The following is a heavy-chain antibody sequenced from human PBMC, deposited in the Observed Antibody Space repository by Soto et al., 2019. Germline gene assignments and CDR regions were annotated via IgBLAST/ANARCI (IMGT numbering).Heavy chain of an antibody. CDR3: ARAFDYGGNSGIDY. D-gene: IGHD4-17*01. CDR1: GFTFRSYW. V-gene: IGHV3-33*01. Sequence: GGALRLSRGAAGFTFRSYWMPWGPQAPGKGLEWVAVIWYDGLNKYYVDSVKGRFTISRDNSKNTLYLQMNSLRGEDTAVYYCARAFDYGGNSGIDYWGQGTLVTVS. J-gene: IGHJ4*02. CDR2: IWYDGLNK.